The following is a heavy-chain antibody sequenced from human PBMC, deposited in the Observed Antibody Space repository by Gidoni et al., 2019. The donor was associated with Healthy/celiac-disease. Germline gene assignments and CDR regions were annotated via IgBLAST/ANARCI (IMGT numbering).Heavy chain of an antibody. CDR2: ISSSGSTI. CDR1: RSPFGSYE. D-gene: IGHD3-16*01. V-gene: IGHV3-48*03. J-gene: IGHJ6*02. Sequence: VQLVAPGGGLVQPGGSLRLSCAASRSPFGSYEMNWVRQAPGKGLEWVSDISSSGSTIDCADSVKGRFTIARDNAKNSLYLQMNRQRAEDTAVYYCASTQGAGSYYYYGMDVWGQGTTVTVS. CDR3: ASTQGAGSYYYYGMDV.